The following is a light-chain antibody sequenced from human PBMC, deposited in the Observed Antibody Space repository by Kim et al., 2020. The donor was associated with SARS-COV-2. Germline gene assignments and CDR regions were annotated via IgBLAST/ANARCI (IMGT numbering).Light chain of an antibody. CDR1: QSISDY. J-gene: IGKJ2*01. CDR3: QQRADWPRT. V-gene: IGKV3-11*01. Sequence: SLSPGESATLSCRASQSISDYLAWYQQKPGQPPRLLIFDASNRVTGIPARFSGSGSGTDFTLTISSLEPGDFAVYYCQQRADWPRTFGQGTKLEI. CDR2: DAS.